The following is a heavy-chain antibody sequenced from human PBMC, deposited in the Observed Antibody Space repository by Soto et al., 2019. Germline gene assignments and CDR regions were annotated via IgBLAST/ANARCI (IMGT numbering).Heavy chain of an antibody. V-gene: IGHV3-33*01. D-gene: IGHD6-19*01. Sequence: QVQLVESGGGVVQPGRSLRLSCAASGFTFSSYGMHWVRQAPGKGLEWVAVIWYDGSNKYYADSVKGRFAISRDNSKNTLYLQMNSLRAEDTAVYYCARAVAGTHPQNYYYYYMDVWGKGTTVTVSS. CDR2: IWYDGSNK. CDR3: ARAVAGTHPQNYYYYYMDV. CDR1: GFTFSSYG. J-gene: IGHJ6*03.